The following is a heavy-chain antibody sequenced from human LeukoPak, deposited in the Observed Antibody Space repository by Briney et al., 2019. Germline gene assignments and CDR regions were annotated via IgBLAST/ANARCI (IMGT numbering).Heavy chain of an antibody. CDR2: IYYSGST. D-gene: IGHD1-26*01. J-gene: IGHJ6*03. CDR3: ARMVGWGARRYSYFYMDV. Sequence: SETLSLTCTVSDDSISSYYWSWIRPPPGKGLEWIGYIYYSGSTNYNPSLKSRVTISVDTSKNQFSLKLSSVTAADTAVYYCARMVGWGARRYSYFYMDVWGKGTTVTISS. V-gene: IGHV4-59*01. CDR1: DDSISSYY.